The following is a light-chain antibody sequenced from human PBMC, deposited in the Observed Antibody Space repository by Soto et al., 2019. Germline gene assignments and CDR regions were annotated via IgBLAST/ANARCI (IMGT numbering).Light chain of an antibody. CDR2: GAS. V-gene: IGKV3-20*01. Sequence: EIVLTQSPGTLSLSPGERATLSCRASQSVSSSYLAWYQQKPGQAPRLLIYGASSRATGIPDRFSGSGSGTDFTLSISRREPDDFAVYYCQQYGSSPTFGGGPRWRSN. CDR1: QSVSSSY. CDR3: QQYGSSPT. J-gene: IGKJ4*01.